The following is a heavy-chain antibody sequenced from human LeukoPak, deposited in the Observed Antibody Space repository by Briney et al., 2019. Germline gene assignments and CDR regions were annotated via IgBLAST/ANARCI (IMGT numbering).Heavy chain of an antibody. CDR2: ISGSGGST. D-gene: IGHD2-15*01. CDR1: GFTFSSYA. Sequence: GGSLRLSCTASGFTFSSYAMSWVRQAPGKGLEWVSAISGSGGSTYYADSVKGRFTVSRDNSKNTLYLQMNSLRAEDTAVYYCAKAGLGILYSYYMDVWGKGTTVTVSS. J-gene: IGHJ6*03. V-gene: IGHV3-23*01. CDR3: AKAGLGILYSYYMDV.